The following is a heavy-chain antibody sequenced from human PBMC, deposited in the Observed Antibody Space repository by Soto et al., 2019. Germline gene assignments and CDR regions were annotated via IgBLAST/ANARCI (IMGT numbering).Heavy chain of an antibody. Sequence: QITLKESGHTLVKPTQTLTLTCTFSGFSLSTSGVGVGWIRQPPGKALEWLALIYWDDNKRYSPSLKSRLTITKDTSTNQVVLTMTTMAPVDTATYYCARLHWYYVAYYFDYWGQGTLVPGSS. J-gene: IGHJ4*02. CDR2: IYWDDNK. CDR1: GFSLSTSGVG. D-gene: IGHD1-7*01. V-gene: IGHV2-5*02. CDR3: ARLHWYYVAYYFDY.